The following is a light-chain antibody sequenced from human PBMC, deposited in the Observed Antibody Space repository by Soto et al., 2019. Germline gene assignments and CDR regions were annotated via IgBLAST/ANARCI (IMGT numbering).Light chain of an antibody. CDR1: RSVNNN. Sequence: EVVMTQSPATLSVSPGERAILSCRASRSVNNNYLAWYQQKPGQAPRLLIYGVSTRATDTPARFGGSGSGTEFTLMISSLQSEDFAVYYCQQYDNWPITFGQGTRLEIK. CDR3: QQYDNWPIT. CDR2: GVS. J-gene: IGKJ5*01. V-gene: IGKV3-15*01.